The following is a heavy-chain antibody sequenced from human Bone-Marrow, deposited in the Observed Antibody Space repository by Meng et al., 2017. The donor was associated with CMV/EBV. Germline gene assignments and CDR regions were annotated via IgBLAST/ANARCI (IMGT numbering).Heavy chain of an antibody. Sequence: SETLSLTCTVSGGSISSYYWSWIRQPPGKGLEWIGYIYYSGSTNYNPSFKSRVTISVDTSKNQFSLKLSSVTAADTAVYYCARERSGYGLIDYWGQGTLVTVSS. CDR3: ARERSGYGLIDY. CDR1: GGSISSYY. J-gene: IGHJ4*02. V-gene: IGHV4-59*01. CDR2: IYYSGST. D-gene: IGHD5-12*01.